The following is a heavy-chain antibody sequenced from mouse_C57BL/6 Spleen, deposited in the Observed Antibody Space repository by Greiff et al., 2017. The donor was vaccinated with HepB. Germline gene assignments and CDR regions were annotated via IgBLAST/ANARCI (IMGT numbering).Heavy chain of an antibody. J-gene: IGHJ3*01. CDR3: ADFFCLAY. Sequence: QVQLKESGAELARPGASVKLSCKASGYTFTSYGISWVKQRTGQGLEWIGEIYPRSGNTYYNEKFKGKATLTADKSSSTAYMELHRLTSEDSAVYFCADFFCLAYWGQGTLVTVSA. V-gene: IGHV1-81*01. CDR1: GYTFTSYG. CDR2: IYPRSGNT.